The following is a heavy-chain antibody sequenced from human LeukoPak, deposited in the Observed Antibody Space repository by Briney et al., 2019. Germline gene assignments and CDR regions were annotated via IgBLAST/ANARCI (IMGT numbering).Heavy chain of an antibody. D-gene: IGHD5-18*01. CDR2: IKQDGSVE. V-gene: IGHV3-7*01. CDR1: GFTFENYW. J-gene: IGHJ4*02. Sequence: GGSLRLSCAASGFTFENYWMSWVRQAPGKGPEWVANIKQDGSVEHYLDSVKDRFTISRDNAKNSLILQMNSLIAEDTAVYYCARWAGVTDQWGQGTLVTVSS. CDR3: ARWAGVTDQ.